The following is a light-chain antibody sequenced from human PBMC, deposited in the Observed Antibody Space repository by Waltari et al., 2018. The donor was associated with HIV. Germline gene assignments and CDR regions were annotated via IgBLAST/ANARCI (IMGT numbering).Light chain of an antibody. J-gene: IGLJ2*01. CDR3: CSYTGTGVV. V-gene: IGLV2-23*02. CDR2: ELT. CDR1: SSDVVAYYL. Sequence: SALTQPASVSGSPGQSITISCTGTSSDVVAYYLVSWYQQHPGKAPNLMIFELTKRPSGISDRFSGSRSGNTASLTISGLQAEDEGDYYCCSYTGTGVVFGGGTKLTVL.